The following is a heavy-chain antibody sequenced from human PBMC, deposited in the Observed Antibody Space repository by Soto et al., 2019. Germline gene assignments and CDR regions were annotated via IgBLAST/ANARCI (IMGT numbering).Heavy chain of an antibody. D-gene: IGHD6-6*01. CDR1: GGSISSYY. CDR3: ARGGKVWYSSSSRGLFDP. Sequence: ETLSLTCTVSGGSISSYYWSWIRQPPGKGLEWIGYIYYSGSTNYNPSLKSRVTISVDTSKNQFSLKLSSVTAADTAVYYCARGGKVWYSSSSRGLFDPWGRGTLVTVSS. J-gene: IGHJ5*02. CDR2: IYYSGST. V-gene: IGHV4-59*01.